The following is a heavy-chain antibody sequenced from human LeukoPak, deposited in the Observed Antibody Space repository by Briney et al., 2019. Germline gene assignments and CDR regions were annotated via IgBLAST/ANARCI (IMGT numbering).Heavy chain of an antibody. D-gene: IGHD3-3*01. CDR1: GFTFSSYW. V-gene: IGHV3-7*01. J-gene: IGHJ4*02. CDR2: IKQDGSEK. Sequence: GGSLRLSCAASGFTFSSYWMSWVRQAPGKGLEWVANIKQDGSEKYYVDSVKGRFTISRDNAKNSLYLQMNSLRAEDTAVYYCARDRSTLRTFNDYWGQGTLVTVSS. CDR3: ARDRSTLRTFNDY.